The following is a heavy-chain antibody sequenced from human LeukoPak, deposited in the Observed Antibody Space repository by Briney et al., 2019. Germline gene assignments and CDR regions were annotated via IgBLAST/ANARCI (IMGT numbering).Heavy chain of an antibody. D-gene: IGHD6-19*01. CDR2: IYSGGST. CDR1: GFTVSNNY. Sequence: PGGSLRLSCAASGFTVSNNYMRWVRQAPGKGLEWVSLIYSGGSTYYADPVKGRFTISRDNSKNTLYLQMNSLRAEDTAVYYCARAVADGKGSGCQRCGAFDIWGQGTMVTVSS. CDR3: ARAVADGKGSGCQRCGAFDI. V-gene: IGHV3-53*01. J-gene: IGHJ3*02.